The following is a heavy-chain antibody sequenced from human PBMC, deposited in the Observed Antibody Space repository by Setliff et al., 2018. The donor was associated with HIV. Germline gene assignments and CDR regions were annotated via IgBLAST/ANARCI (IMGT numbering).Heavy chain of an antibody. CDR1: GYTFTSYD. Sequence: SVKVSCKASGYTFTSYDISWVRQAPGQGLEWMGGIIPIFGTANYAQKFQGRVTITADASTSTAYMELSSLRSDDTAVYYCARGRWLQSFDYWGQGTLVTVSS. J-gene: IGHJ4*02. V-gene: IGHV1-69*13. D-gene: IGHD5-12*01. CDR3: ARGRWLQSFDY. CDR2: IIPIFGTA.